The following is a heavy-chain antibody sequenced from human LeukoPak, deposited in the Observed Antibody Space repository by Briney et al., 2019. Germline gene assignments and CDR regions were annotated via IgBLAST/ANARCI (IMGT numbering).Heavy chain of an antibody. CDR1: VYTFTSHY. D-gene: IGHD3-3*01. CDR2: INPSAGST. J-gene: IGHJ4*02. CDR3: AAPGASGFVGNFWSGPLDY. Sequence: ASVKVSCKASVYTFTSHYMHWVRQAPGQGLEWMGIINPSAGSTSYPQKFQGRVTMTRDTSTSTVYMELSSLRSDDTAVYYCAAPGASGFVGNFWSGPLDYWGQGTLVTVSS. V-gene: IGHV1-46*01.